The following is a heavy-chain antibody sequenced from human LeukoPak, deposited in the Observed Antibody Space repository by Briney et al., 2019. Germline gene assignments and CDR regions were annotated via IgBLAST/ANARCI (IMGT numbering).Heavy chain of an antibody. CDR2: INTDGSST. CDR1: GFTFTNYW. Sequence: GGSLRLSCAASGFTFTNYWMHWVRQAPGKGLVWVSRINTDGSSTSYADSVQGRFTISRDNARNTVYLQMNSLRAEDTAVYYCARTYDSTGYYYMDLDYWGQGTLVTVSS. J-gene: IGHJ4*02. V-gene: IGHV3-74*01. D-gene: IGHD3-22*01. CDR3: ARTYDSTGYYYMDLDY.